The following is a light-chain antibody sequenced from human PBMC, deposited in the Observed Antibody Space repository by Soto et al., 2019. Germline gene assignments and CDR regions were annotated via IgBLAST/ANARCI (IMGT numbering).Light chain of an antibody. Sequence: EVVLTQSPGTLSLSPGERATLSCRASQSLSSSYLAWYQQKPGAPPRLLIYDASILQRGVPSRFSGSGSGTHFILTISNLQPEDFATYYCQQFNSLFGQGTRLEIK. V-gene: IGKV3-20*01. CDR1: QSLSSSY. CDR2: DAS. CDR3: QQFNSL. J-gene: IGKJ5*01.